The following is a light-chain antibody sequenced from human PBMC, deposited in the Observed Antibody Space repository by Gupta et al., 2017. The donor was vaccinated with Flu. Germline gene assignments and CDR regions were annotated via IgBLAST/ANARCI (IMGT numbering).Light chain of an antibody. CDR1: QSVSSSY. J-gene: IGKJ1*01. Sequence: EIVLTQSPGTLSLSPGERATLSCRTSQSVSSSYLAWYQQKAGQAPRLLIYGASSRATGIPDRFSGSVSGTDFTLTISRLEPEDFALYYCQQYGSSPWTFGQGTKVEIK. V-gene: IGKV3-20*01. CDR2: GAS. CDR3: QQYGSSPWT.